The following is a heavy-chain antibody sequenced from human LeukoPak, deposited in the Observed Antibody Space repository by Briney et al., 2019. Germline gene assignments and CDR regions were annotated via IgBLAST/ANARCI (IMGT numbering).Heavy chain of an antibody. J-gene: IGHJ3*02. D-gene: IGHD3-3*01. V-gene: IGHV1-2*02. CDR1: GYTFTSYD. Sequence: ASVKVSCKASGYTFTSYDINWVRQATGQGLEWMGWINPNSGGTSYAQKFQGRVTMTRDTSTSTAYMELSRLRSDDTAVYYCARESTIFGAFDAFDIWGQGTMVTVSS. CDR2: INPNSGGT. CDR3: ARESTIFGAFDAFDI.